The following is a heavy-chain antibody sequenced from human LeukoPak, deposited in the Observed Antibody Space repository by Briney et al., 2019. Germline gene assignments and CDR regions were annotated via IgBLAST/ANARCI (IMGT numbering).Heavy chain of an antibody. Sequence: ASVKVSCKASGYTFTGYYMHWVRQAPGQGLEWMGWINPNSGGTNYAQKFQGRVTMTRDTSISTAYMELSRLRSDDTAVYYCAKDRLTATPYYFDYWGQGTLVTVSS. D-gene: IGHD1-20*01. CDR1: GYTFTGYY. V-gene: IGHV1-2*02. CDR3: AKDRLTATPYYFDY. J-gene: IGHJ4*02. CDR2: INPNSGGT.